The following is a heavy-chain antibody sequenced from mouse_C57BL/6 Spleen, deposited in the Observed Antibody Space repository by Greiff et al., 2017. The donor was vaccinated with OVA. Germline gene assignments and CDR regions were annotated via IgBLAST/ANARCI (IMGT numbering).Heavy chain of an antibody. D-gene: IGHD1-1*02. CDR1: GYTFTSYW. CDR2: IDPSDSYT. Sequence: VQLQQPGAELVMPGASVKLSCKASGYTFTSYWMHWVKQRPGQGLEWIGEIDPSDSYTNYNQKFKGKSTLTVDKSSSTAYMQLSSLTSEDSAVYYCARRGVLSPAMDYWGQGTSVTVSS. J-gene: IGHJ4*01. CDR3: ARRGVLSPAMDY. V-gene: IGHV1-69*01.